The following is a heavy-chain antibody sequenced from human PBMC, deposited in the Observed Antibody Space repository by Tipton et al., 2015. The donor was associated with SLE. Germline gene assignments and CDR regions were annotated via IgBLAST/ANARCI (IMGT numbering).Heavy chain of an antibody. J-gene: IGHJ4*02. CDR1: GFSFRTYG. CDR2: IRSDGNLR. CDR3: ARDLPKEVERRYFDY. D-gene: IGHD1-1*01. Sequence: SLRLSCTASGFSFRTYGMHWVRQAPGKGLEWVSFIRSDGNLRQYSDSVNGRFTISRDNSENTLSLQMNSLRFEDTAIYYCARDLPKEVERRYFDYWGQGTPVTVSS. V-gene: IGHV3-30*02.